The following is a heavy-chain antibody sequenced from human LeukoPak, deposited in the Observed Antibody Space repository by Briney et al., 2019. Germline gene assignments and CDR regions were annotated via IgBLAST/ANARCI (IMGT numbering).Heavy chain of an antibody. CDR2: ISGSGGST. CDR1: GFTFSSYA. D-gene: IGHD2-15*01. V-gene: IGHV3-23*01. Sequence: GGSLRLSCAASGFTFSSYAMSWVRQAPVKGLEWVSAISGSGGSTYYADSVKGRFTISRDNSKNTLYLQMNSLRAEDTAVYYCAKRALYCSGGSCYHPFDYWGQGTLVTVSS. J-gene: IGHJ4*02. CDR3: AKRALYCSGGSCYHPFDY.